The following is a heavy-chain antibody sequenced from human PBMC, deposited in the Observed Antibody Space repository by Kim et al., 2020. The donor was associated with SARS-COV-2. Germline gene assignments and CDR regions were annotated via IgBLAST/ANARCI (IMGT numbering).Heavy chain of an antibody. J-gene: IGHJ4*02. D-gene: IGHD3-3*01. V-gene: IGHV5-51*01. Sequence: GESLKISCKGSGYNFTNYWIAWVRQRPGKGLEWMGIIYPGDSDTRYSPSFQGQVTISTDKSISTAYLQWSSLKASDTAIYYCARHPRVESEQTVFDYWGQGTLVTVSS. CDR3: ARHPRVESEQTVFDY. CDR1: GYNFTNYW. CDR2: IYPGDSDT.